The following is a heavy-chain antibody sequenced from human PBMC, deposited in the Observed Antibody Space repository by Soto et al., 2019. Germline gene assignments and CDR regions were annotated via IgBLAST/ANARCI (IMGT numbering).Heavy chain of an antibody. CDR3: AAGYSTGLDAFDI. CDR2: IFPGDSDT. J-gene: IGHJ3*02. D-gene: IGHD2-8*02. CDR1: GYNFANFW. V-gene: IGHV5-51*01. Sequence: HGESLKIYCKGSGYNFANFWIGWVRQMPGKGLEWMGMIFPGDSDTKNSPSLEGQITMSVDKSDSSAYLQWRSLKASDTAIYYCAAGYSTGLDAFDIWGQGTMVTVSS.